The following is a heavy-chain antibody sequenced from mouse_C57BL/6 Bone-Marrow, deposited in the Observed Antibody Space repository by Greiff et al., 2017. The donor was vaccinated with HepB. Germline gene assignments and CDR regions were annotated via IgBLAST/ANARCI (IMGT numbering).Heavy chain of an antibody. CDR3: ARVYYGSSYIDYYAMDY. V-gene: IGHV5-16*01. CDR2: INYDGSST. D-gene: IGHD1-1*01. Sequence: EVNVVESEGGLVQPGSSMKLSCTASGFTFSDYYMAWVRQVPEKGLEWVANINYDGSSTYYLDSLKSRFIISRDNAKNILYLQMSSLKSEDTATYYWARVYYGSSYIDYYAMDYWGQGTSVTVSS. CDR1: GFTFSDYY. J-gene: IGHJ4*01.